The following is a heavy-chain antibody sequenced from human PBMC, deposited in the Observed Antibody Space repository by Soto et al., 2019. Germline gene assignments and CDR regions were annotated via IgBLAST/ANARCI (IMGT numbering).Heavy chain of an antibody. CDR2: IIPILGIA. D-gene: IGHD2-15*01. CDR1: GGTFSSYT. V-gene: IGHV1-69*02. Sequence: QVQLMQSGAEVKKPGSSVKVSCKASGGTFSSYTISWVRQAPGQGLEWMGRIIPILGIANYAQKFQGRVTITADKSTSTAYMELSSLRSEDTAVYYCAIVVVDGDYYYYYMDVWGKGTTVTVSS. CDR3: AIVVVDGDYYYYYMDV. J-gene: IGHJ6*03.